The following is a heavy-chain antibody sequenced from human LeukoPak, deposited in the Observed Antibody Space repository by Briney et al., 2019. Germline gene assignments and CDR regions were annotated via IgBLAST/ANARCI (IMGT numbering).Heavy chain of an antibody. CDR2: ISYDVGKK. J-gene: IGHJ4*02. CDR1: GFTFSSYG. D-gene: IGHD3-9*01. V-gene: IGHV3-30*18. Sequence: GGSLRLSCAASGFTFSSYGMHWVRQAPGKGLEWVAVISYDVGKKYYADSVKGRFTISRDNSKNTLYLQMNSLRAEDTAVYSCAKCLEHFDGFDYWGQGTLVTVSS. CDR3: AKCLEHFDGFDY.